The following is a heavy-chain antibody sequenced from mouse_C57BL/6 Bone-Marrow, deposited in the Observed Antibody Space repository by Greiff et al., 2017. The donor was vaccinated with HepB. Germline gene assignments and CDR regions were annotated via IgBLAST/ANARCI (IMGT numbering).Heavy chain of an antibody. Sequence: QVQLQQSGAELVRPGASVTLSCKASGYTFTDYEMHWVKQTPVHGLEWIGAIDPETGGTAYNQKFKGKAILTADKSSSTAYMELRSLTSEDSAVYYCTRRGLTGFAYWGQGTLVTVSA. CDR3: TRRGLTGFAY. J-gene: IGHJ3*01. CDR2: IDPETGGT. CDR1: GYTFTDYE. D-gene: IGHD1-1*01. V-gene: IGHV1-15*01.